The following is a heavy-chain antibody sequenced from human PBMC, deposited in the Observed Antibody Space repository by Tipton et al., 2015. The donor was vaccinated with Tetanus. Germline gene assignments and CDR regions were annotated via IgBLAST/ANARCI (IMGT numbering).Heavy chain of an antibody. CDR3: ARAHCTDGVCNFDF. V-gene: IGHV5-51*01. Sequence: QLVQSGGEVKKPGESLKISCKGSGYIFTNYWIGWVRQKPGKGLEWMGIIYSGDSDTRYSPSFQGQVTISVDKSINTAYLQWSSLKASDTSMFYCARAHCTDGVCNFDFWGQGALVTVAS. CDR2: IYSGDSDT. D-gene: IGHD2-8*01. J-gene: IGHJ4*02. CDR1: GYIFTNYW.